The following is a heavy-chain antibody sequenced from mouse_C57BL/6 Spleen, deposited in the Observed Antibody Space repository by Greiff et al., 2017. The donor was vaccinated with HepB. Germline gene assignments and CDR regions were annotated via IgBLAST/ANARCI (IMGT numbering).Heavy chain of an antibody. CDR2: ISDGGSYT. V-gene: IGHV5-4*01. Sequence: DVQLVESGGGLVKPGGSLKLSCAASGFTFSSYAMSWVRQTPEKRLEWVATISDGGSYTYYPDNVKGRFTISRDNAKNNLYLQMSHLKSEDTAMYYCARTWLRTLDYWGQGTTLTVSS. J-gene: IGHJ2*01. CDR1: GFTFSSYA. CDR3: ARTWLRTLDY. D-gene: IGHD2-2*01.